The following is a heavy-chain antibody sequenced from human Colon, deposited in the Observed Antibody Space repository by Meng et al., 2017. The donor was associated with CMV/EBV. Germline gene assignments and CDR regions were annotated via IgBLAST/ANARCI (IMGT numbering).Heavy chain of an antibody. Sequence: VQWGGSGGGVVRPGGSLRLSCVTSGFIFSHYSMQWVRQSPGKGLEWVAHIRFDGSQQFYVQSVKGRFTVSRHDPKNTLYLQMNDLRPEDTGVYYCATDHLWGMPNWGRGTLVTVSS. CDR1: GFIFSHYS. CDR3: ATDHLWGMPN. V-gene: IGHV3-30*02. D-gene: IGHD3-3*02. CDR2: IRFDGSQQ. J-gene: IGHJ4*02.